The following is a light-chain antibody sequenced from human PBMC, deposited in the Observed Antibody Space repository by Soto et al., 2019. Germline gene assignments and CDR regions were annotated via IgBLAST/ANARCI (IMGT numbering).Light chain of an antibody. V-gene: IGKV1-33*01. CDR1: QGIGNR. J-gene: IGKJ2*01. CDR3: QQYHSLPPGFP. Sequence: DIQMTQSPPSLSASVGDRVTITCQASQGIGNRLGWYQVKPGKAPKLLIYDTFNLESGVPSRFRGSGSGTYYTFTSNRLQPEDISTYYCQQYHSLPPGFPCGQGTKLNI. CDR2: DTF.